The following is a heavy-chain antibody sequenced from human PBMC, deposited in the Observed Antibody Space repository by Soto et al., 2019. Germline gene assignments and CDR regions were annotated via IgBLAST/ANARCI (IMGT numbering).Heavy chain of an antibody. D-gene: IGHD3-10*01. CDR1: GFTFSAYA. CDR2: VTGTGGST. J-gene: IGHJ4*02. V-gene: IGHV3-23*01. CDR3: AKSLNNLRFYYLFDF. Sequence: RRLSGAASGFTFSAYAMTWVRQAPGKGLEWVSTVTGTGGSTFYADSVKGRFTISRDNSMSTLYLQMNSLRAEDTALYYCAKSLNNLRFYYLFDFWGRGTLVTVSS.